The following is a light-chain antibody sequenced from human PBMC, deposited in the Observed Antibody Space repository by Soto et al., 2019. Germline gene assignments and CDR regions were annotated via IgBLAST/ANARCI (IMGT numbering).Light chain of an antibody. CDR1: SSDVGGYSY. CDR3: SSYTSSSASYV. V-gene: IGLV2-14*03. CDR2: DVS. Sequence: QSVLTQPASVSGSPGQSITISCTGTSSDVGGYSYVSWYQQHPGKAPKLMIYDVSNRPSGVSNRFSGFKSGDTASLTISGLQAEDEAEYYCSSYTSSSASYVFGTGTKLTVL. J-gene: IGLJ1*01.